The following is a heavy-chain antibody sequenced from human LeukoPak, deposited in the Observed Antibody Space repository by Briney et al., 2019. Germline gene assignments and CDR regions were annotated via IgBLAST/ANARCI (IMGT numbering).Heavy chain of an antibody. V-gene: IGHV1-69*05. D-gene: IGHD6-25*01. CDR1: GGTFSSYA. J-gene: IGHJ4*02. Sequence: ASVKVSCKASGGTFSSYAISWVRQAPGQGLEWMGGIIPIFGTANYAQKFQGRVTITTDESTSTAYMELSSLRSEDTAVYYCARSRPLRGPFDYWGQGTLVTVSS. CDR3: ARSRPLRGPFDY. CDR2: IIPIFGTA.